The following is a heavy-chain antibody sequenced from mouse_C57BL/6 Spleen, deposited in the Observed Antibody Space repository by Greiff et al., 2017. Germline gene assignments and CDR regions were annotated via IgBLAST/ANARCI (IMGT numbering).Heavy chain of an antibody. J-gene: IGHJ2*01. CDR2: IDPDPGGP. V-gene: IGHV1-15*01. CDR1: GYTFTDYE. D-gene: IGHD1-1*01. CDR3: TNYCYVSSYDFDY. Sequence: VQLQQSGAELVRPGASVTLSCKASGYTFTDYEMHWVKQTPVHGLEWIGAIDPDPGGPAYNQKFKGKAILTAAKSSSTAYMELRSLTSEDSAVYYCTNYCYVSSYDFDYGGQGTTLTVSS.